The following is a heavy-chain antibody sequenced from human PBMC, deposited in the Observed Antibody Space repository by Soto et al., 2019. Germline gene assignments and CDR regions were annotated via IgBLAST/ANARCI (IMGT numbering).Heavy chain of an antibody. D-gene: IGHD3-3*01. CDR2: IYYSGST. J-gene: IGHJ5*02. Sequence: PSETLSLTCTVSGGSISSYDWSWIRQPPGKGLEWIGYIYYSGSTNYNPSLKSRVTISVNTSKNQFSLKLSSVTAADTAVYYCARTYDDVWSGYWRWFDPWGQGTLVTVSS. CDR3: ARTYDDVWSGYWRWFDP. CDR1: GGSISSYD. V-gene: IGHV4-59*12.